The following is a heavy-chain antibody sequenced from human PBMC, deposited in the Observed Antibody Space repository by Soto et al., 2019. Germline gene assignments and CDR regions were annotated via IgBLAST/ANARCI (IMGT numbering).Heavy chain of an antibody. V-gene: IGHV1-8*01. CDR3: ARSTNDYGDRH. D-gene: IGHD4-17*01. CDR2: MNPNSGNT. Sequence: QVQLVQSGAEVKKPGASVKVSCRASGYTFTSYDINWVRQATGQGLEWMGWMNPNSGNTGYAQKFQGRVTMTRNNSISTAYMELSSLTSYETAVYYCARSTNDYGDRHWGQGPLVTVSS. CDR1: GYTFTSYD. J-gene: IGHJ4*02.